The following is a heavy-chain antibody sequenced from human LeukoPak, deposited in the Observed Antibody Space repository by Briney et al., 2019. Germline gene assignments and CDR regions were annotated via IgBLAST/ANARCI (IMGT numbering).Heavy chain of an antibody. V-gene: IGHV1-69*13. CDR2: IIPIFGTA. CDR1: GGTFSSYA. CDR3: ARGLGYCNGPSGRCLVYYYGMDV. J-gene: IGHJ6*04. Sequence: ASVKVSCKASGGTFSSYAISWVRQAAGQGLEWMGGIIPIFGTANYAQKFQGRVTITADESTSTAYMELSSLRSEDTAVYYCARGLGYCNGPSGRCLVYYYGMDVWGKGTTVTVSS. D-gene: IGHD2-15*01.